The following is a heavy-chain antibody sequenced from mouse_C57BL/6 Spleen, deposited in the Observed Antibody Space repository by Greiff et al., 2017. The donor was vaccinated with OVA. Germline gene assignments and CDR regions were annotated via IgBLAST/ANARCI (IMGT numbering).Heavy chain of an antibody. V-gene: IGHV1-52*01. CDR1: GYTFTSYW. J-gene: IGHJ1*03. D-gene: IGHD2-1*01. CDR2: IDPSDSET. CDR3: ARSDGNYVDWYFDV. Sequence: VQLQQPGAELVRPGSSVKLSCKASGYTFTSYWMHWVKQRPIQGLEWIGNIDPSDSETHYNQKFKDKATLTVDKSSSTAYMQLSSLTSEDSAVYYCARSDGNYVDWYFDVWGTGTTVTVSS.